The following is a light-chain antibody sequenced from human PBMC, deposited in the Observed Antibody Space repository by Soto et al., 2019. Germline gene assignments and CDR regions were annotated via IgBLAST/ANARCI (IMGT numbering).Light chain of an antibody. CDR3: QQRRDWPLT. Sequence: EIVLTQSPATLSLSPGERATLSCMASQSLGYYLAWFQQKHGQAPRLLIYDTSNRASGIPDRFSGSGSGTDFTLTISSLDPEDFAVYYCQQRRDWPLTFGGGTKVEIK. CDR1: QSLGYY. CDR2: DTS. J-gene: IGKJ4*01. V-gene: IGKV3-11*01.